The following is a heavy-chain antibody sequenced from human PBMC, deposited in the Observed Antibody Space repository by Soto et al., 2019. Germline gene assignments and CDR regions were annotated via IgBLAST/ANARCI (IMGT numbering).Heavy chain of an antibody. Sequence: PSETLSLTCTVSGGSISSGDYYWSWIRQPPGKGLEWIGYIYYSGSTYYNPSLKSRVTISVDTSKNQFSLKLSSVTAADTAVYYCARVASYYDILTGYYTLNWFDPWGQGTLVTVS. J-gene: IGHJ5*02. CDR1: GGSISSGDYY. CDR2: IYYSGST. D-gene: IGHD3-9*01. V-gene: IGHV4-30-4*01. CDR3: ARVASYYDILTGYYTLNWFDP.